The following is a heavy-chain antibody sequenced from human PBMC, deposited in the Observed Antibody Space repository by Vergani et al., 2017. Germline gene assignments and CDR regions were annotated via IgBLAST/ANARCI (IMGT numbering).Heavy chain of an antibody. Sequence: VQLVESGGGLVKPGGSLRLSCAASGFTFSDFSMSWVRQAPGKGLEWVAFIGSSGPYINYADSVKGRFSISRDNTNNSLFLQLRSLRAEDAAVYYCARDCTSGGCPNNYGRDGWGQGATVTVSS. V-gene: IGHV3-21*06. CDR3: ARDCTSGGCPNNYGRDG. CDR1: GFTFSDFS. D-gene: IGHD2-8*01. J-gene: IGHJ6*02. CDR2: IGSSGPYI.